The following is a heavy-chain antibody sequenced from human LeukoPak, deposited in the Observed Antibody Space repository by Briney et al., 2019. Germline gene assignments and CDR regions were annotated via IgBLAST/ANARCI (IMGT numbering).Heavy chain of an antibody. D-gene: IGHD1-1*01. CDR2: ISGSGGST. CDR1: GFTFSSYA. Sequence: GGSLRLSCAASGFTFSSYAMSWVRQAPGKGLEWVSAISGSGGSTYYADSVKGRFTISRDNSKNTLYLQMNSLRAEDTAVYYCALNRNDRMDAFDIWGQGTMVTVSS. J-gene: IGHJ3*02. V-gene: IGHV3-23*01. CDR3: ALNRNDRMDAFDI.